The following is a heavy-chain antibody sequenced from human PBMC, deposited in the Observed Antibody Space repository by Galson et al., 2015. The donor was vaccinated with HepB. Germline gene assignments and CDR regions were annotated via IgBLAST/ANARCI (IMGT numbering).Heavy chain of an antibody. J-gene: IGHJ4*02. D-gene: IGHD6-19*01. CDR2: ISSSSSYI. CDR3: ARGQRWLVEFDY. CDR1: GFTFSSYS. V-gene: IGHV3-21*01. Sequence: SLRLSCAASGFTFSSYSMNWVRQAPGKGLEWVSSISSSSSYIYYADSVKGRFTISRDNAKNSLYLQMNSLRAEDTAVYYCARGQRWLVEFDYWGQGTLVTVSS.